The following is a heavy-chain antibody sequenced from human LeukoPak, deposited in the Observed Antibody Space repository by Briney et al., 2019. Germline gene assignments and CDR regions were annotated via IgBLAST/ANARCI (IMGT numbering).Heavy chain of an antibody. CDR3: AKDIGIAARPGAFDI. D-gene: IGHD6-6*01. V-gene: IGHV3-9*01. Sequence: GGSLRLSCAASGFTFDDYAMHWVRQAPGKGLEWVSGISWNSGSIGYADSVKGRFTISRDNAKNSLYLQMNSLRAEDTALYYCAKDIGIAARPGAFDIWSQGTMVTVSS. CDR2: ISWNSGSI. CDR1: GFTFDDYA. J-gene: IGHJ3*02.